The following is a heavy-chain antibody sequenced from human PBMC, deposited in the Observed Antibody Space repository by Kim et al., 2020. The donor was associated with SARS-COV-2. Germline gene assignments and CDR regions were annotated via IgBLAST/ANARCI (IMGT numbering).Heavy chain of an antibody. J-gene: IGHJ4*02. CDR2: IYYSGST. V-gene: IGHV4-31*03. Sequence: SETLSLTCTVSGGSISSGGYYWSWIRQHPGKGLEWIGYIYYSGSTYYNPSLKSRVTISVDTSKNQFSLKLSSVTAADTAVYYCARERYGGNSRGYYFDYWGQGTLVTVSS. CDR1: GGSISSGGYY. CDR3: ARERYGGNSRGYYFDY. D-gene: IGHD2-21*02.